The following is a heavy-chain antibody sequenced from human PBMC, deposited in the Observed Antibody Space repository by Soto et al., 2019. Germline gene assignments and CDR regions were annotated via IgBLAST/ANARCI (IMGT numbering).Heavy chain of an antibody. D-gene: IGHD3-3*01. CDR1: GYTFTSYD. Sequence: QVQLVQSGAEAKKPGASVKVSCKASGYTFTSYDINWVRQATGQGLEWMGWMNPNSGNTGYAQKFQGRVTMTRNTSISTAYMELSSLRSEDTAVYYCARGHYDFLSGYPGYDAFDIWGQGTMVTVSS. CDR3: ARGHYDFLSGYPGYDAFDI. J-gene: IGHJ3*02. V-gene: IGHV1-8*01. CDR2: MNPNSGNT.